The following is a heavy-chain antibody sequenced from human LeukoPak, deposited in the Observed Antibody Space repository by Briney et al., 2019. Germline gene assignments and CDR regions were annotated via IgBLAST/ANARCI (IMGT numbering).Heavy chain of an antibody. D-gene: IGHD3-10*01. CDR1: GGSFSGYF. J-gene: IGHJ5*02. CDR3: ARGPDSGSYFAWFGP. V-gene: IGHV4-34*01. CDR2: INHSGST. Sequence: PSETLSLTCAVYGGSFSGYFWNWIRQPPGKGLEWIGEINHSGSTHHNPSLKSRVTISKDTSKNQISLKLSSVTAADTAVYYCARGPDSGSYFAWFGPWGQGTLVTVSS.